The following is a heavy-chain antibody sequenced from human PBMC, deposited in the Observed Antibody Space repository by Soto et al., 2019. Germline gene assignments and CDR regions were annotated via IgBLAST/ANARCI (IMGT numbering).Heavy chain of an antibody. V-gene: IGHV3-21*06. Sequence: GGSLRLSCAASGFSFTRYSMNWVRHAPGKGLEWVSSISGTTNYIYYGDSGRVRLTSSRDNAKNSRYLEMNSLRAEYTAVYDCATESEDLTSNFYYCRQGPMVTVSS. CDR3: ATESEDLTSNFYY. CDR2: ISGTTNYI. J-gene: IGHJ4*02. CDR1: GFSFTRYS.